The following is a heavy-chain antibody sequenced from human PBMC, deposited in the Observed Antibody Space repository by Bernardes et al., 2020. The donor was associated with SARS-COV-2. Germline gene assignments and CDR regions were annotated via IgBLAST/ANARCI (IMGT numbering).Heavy chain of an antibody. CDR3: ARHSWFDP. CDR2: IYYSGST. CDR1: GGSISGYY. V-gene: IGHV4-59*01. J-gene: IGHJ5*02. Sequence: SETLSLTCTVSGGSISGYYWSWIRQPPGKGLEWMGYIYYSGSTNYNPSLKSRVAISVEASMNQLSLRLSSVTAADTAVYYCARHSWFDPWGQGTLVTVSS.